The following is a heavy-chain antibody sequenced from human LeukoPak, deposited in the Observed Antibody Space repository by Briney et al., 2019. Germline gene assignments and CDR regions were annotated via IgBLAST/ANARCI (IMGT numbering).Heavy chain of an antibody. CDR1: GFTFSSYW. V-gene: IGHV3-7*01. CDR2: IKQDGSEK. J-gene: IGHJ4*02. Sequence: GGSLRLSCAASGFTFSSYWMSWVRQAPGKGLEWVANIKQDGSEKYYVDSVKGRFAISRDNAKNSLYLQMSSLRAEDTAVYYCAKDLGYVCSGGSCYQADYWGQGTLVTVSS. D-gene: IGHD2-15*01. CDR3: AKDLGYVCSGGSCYQADY.